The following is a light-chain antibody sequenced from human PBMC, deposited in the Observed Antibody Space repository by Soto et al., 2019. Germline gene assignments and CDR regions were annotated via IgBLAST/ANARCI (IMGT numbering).Light chain of an antibody. Sequence: DIVLTQSPDTLSVSPGERATLSCRASQSVSNNLAWYQQKPGLAPRLLIYDASSRATGIPDRFSGSGSGTDFTLTISRLEPEDFAVYYCQQYGSSPWTFGQGTKVDIK. CDR2: DAS. V-gene: IGKV3D-20*01. CDR1: QSVSNN. J-gene: IGKJ1*01. CDR3: QQYGSSPWT.